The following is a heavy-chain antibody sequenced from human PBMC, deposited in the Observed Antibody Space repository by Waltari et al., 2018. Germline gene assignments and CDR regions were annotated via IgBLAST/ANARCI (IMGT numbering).Heavy chain of an antibody. CDR1: GFNFSDHY. CDR2: TRKKENSYST. Sequence: VQVVASVGDLLMPCGSLGRSCAGSGFNFSDHYIDWVRQAPGKVLEWLGLTRKKENSYSTEDAASVKGRVTISRDDSKNLAYLQMNSLGIDDTAIYYCVRSYTASPMDVWGQGTTVTVSS. J-gene: IGHJ6*02. V-gene: IGHV3-72*01. D-gene: IGHD2-2*02. CDR3: VRSYTASPMDV.